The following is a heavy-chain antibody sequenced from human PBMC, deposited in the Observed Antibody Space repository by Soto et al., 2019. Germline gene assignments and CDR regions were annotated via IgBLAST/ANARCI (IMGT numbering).Heavy chain of an antibody. Sequence: ASVKVSCKASGYTFTSYGISWVRQAPGQGLEWMGWMSPKTANTGYAQKFQGRVTMTGSTSISTAYMELSSLTSEDTAVYYCACSSGYYYVDYWGQGTLVTVSS. CDR3: ACSSGYYYVDY. V-gene: IGHV1-8*02. J-gene: IGHJ4*02. D-gene: IGHD3-22*01. CDR1: GYTFTSYG. CDR2: MSPKTANT.